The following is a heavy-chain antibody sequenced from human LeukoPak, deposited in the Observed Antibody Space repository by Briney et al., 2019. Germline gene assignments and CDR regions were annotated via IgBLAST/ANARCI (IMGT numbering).Heavy chain of an antibody. CDR3: ARHIDSSSWYGLVRYFDY. V-gene: IGHV4-39*01. D-gene: IGHD6-13*01. CDR1: GGSLSSTSYY. J-gene: IGHJ4*02. Sequence: PSETLSLTCTVSGGSLSSTSYYWGWIRQPPGKGLEWIGSIYYSGSTYYNPSLKSRVTISVDTSNKQFSLKLSSVTAADTAVYYCARHIDSSSWYGLVRYFDYWGPGTLVTVS. CDR2: IYYSGST.